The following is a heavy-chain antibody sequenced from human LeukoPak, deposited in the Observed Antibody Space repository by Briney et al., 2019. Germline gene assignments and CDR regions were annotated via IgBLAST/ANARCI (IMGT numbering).Heavy chain of an antibody. J-gene: IGHJ5*02. Sequence: GESLNISCKTSGYKSIDHWIGWVRPMPGKGLEWMTIIYPGDSDARYSPSFQGQVTISADKSITTAYLQWSSLKASETATYYGARLVTPGVTRWFDPWGQGTPVTVSS. CDR1: GYKSIDHW. D-gene: IGHD1-1*01. CDR2: IYPGDSDA. CDR3: ARLVTPGVTRWFDP. V-gene: IGHV5-51*01.